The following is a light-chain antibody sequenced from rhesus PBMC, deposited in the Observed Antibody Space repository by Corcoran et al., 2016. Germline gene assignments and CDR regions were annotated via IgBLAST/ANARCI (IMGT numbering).Light chain of an antibody. CDR1: SSDSGGYNR. J-gene: IGLJ1*01. CDR2: EVS. CDR3: SSYAGSNGYM. V-gene: IGLV2-13*03. Sequence: QAAPTQSPSVSGSPGQWVTISCTGTSSDSGGYNRVSWYQQFPGKAPKLIIYEVSNRPSGVSDRFSGSKSGNTASLPTSGLQAEDEADYSCSSYAGSNGYMFGTGTRLTVL.